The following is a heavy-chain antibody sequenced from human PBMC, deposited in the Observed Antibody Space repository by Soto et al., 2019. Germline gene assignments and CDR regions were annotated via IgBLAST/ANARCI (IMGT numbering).Heavy chain of an antibody. D-gene: IGHD3-3*01. Sequence: GGSLRLSCTASGFTFGDYAMSWFRQAPGKGLEWVGFIRSKAYGGTTEYAASVKGRFTISRDDSKSIAYLQMNSLKTEDTAVYYCTRDVRIPFWSGRNYYYYYMDVWGKGTTVTVSS. CDR2: IRSKAYGGTT. CDR3: TRDVRIPFWSGRNYYYYYMDV. CDR1: GFTFGDYA. V-gene: IGHV3-49*03. J-gene: IGHJ6*03.